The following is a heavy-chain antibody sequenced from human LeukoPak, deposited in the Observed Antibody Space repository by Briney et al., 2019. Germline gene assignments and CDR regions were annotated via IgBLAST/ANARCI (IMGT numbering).Heavy chain of an antibody. J-gene: IGHJ4*02. CDR2: IYYSGST. Sequence: SGTLSLTCTVSGGSISSYYWSWIRQPPGKGLEWIGYIYYSGSTNYNPSLKSRVTISVDTSKNQFSLKLSSVTAADTAVYYCARGGSLWFGELTGFDYWGQGTLVTVSS. D-gene: IGHD3-10*01. V-gene: IGHV4-59*01. CDR1: GGSISSYY. CDR3: ARGGSLWFGELTGFDY.